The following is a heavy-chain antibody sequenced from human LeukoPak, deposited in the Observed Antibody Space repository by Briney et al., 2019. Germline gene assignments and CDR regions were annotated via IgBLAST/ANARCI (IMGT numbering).Heavy chain of an antibody. CDR3: AKLIGTYWYFDL. Sequence: PGGSLRLSCAASGFTFSDYYMSWIRQAPGKGLEWVSYISSSSYTNYADSVKGRFTISRDNAKKSLYLQMNSLRVEDTAVYYCAKLIGTYWYFDLWGRGTLVTVSS. J-gene: IGHJ2*01. V-gene: IGHV3-11*03. CDR2: ISSSSYT. D-gene: IGHD1-1*01. CDR1: GFTFSDYY.